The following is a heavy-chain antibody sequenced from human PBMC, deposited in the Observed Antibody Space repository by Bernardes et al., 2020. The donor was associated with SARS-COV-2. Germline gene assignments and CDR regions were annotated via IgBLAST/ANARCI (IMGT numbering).Heavy chain of an antibody. J-gene: IGHJ4*02. Sequence: GGSLRLSCAASGFTFSSYSMSWVRQAPGEGLKWVSYITSSSSTIYYADSVKGRFTISRDNAKNSLHLQMNNLRDEDTALYHCARGYDTTGHYFFHWGQGTLVTVSS. D-gene: IGHD3-22*01. CDR2: ITSSSSTI. CDR3: ARGYDTTGHYFFH. CDR1: GFTFSSYS. V-gene: IGHV3-48*02.